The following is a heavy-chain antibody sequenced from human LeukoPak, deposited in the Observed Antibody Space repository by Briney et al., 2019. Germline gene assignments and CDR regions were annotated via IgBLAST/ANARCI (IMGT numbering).Heavy chain of an antibody. Sequence: GGSLRLSCAASGFTFSSYAMSWVRKAPGKGLEWVSAISGSGGSTFYADSVKGRFTISRDNSKNTLYLQMNSLRAEDTAVYYCARSNYGGGGYYFDYWGQGTLVTVSS. V-gene: IGHV3-23*01. D-gene: IGHD4-11*01. CDR1: GFTFSSYA. CDR2: ISGSGGST. J-gene: IGHJ4*02. CDR3: ARSNYGGGGYYFDY.